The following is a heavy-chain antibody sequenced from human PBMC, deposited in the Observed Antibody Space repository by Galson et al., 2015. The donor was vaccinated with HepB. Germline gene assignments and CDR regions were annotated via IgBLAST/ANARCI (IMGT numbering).Heavy chain of an antibody. CDR3: ARSSSGWYSFDY. CDR1: GGTFSSYA. J-gene: IGHJ4*02. D-gene: IGHD6-19*01. CDR2: IIPIFGTA. Sequence: SVKVSCKASGGTFSSYAISWVRQAPGQGLEWMGGIIPIFGTANYAQKFQGRVTITADESTSTAYMELRSLRSDDTAVYYCARSSSGWYSFDYWGQGTLVTVSS. V-gene: IGHV1-69*13.